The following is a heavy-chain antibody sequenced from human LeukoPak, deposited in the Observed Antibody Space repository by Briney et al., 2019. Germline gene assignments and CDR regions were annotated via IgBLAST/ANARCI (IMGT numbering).Heavy chain of an antibody. Sequence: SETLSLTCAVYGGSFSGYYWSWIRQPPGKGLEWIGEINHSGSTNYNPSLKSRVTISVDTSKNQFSLKLSSVTAADTAVYYCARDRSGYPYWGQGTLVTVSS. CDR2: INHSGST. J-gene: IGHJ4*02. D-gene: IGHD3-22*01. CDR3: ARDRSGYPY. V-gene: IGHV4-34*01. CDR1: GGSFSGYY.